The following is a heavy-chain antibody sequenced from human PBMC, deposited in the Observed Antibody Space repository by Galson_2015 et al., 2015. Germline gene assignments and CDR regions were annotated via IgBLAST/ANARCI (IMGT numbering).Heavy chain of an antibody. CDR2: ISSSGTTR. V-gene: IGHV3-48*03. J-gene: IGHJ4*02. CDR3: ARDRPGDREDTCFDY. CDR1: GFTFSSYE. D-gene: IGHD7-27*01. Sequence: SLRLSCAASGFTFSSYELNWVRQAPGKGLEWVAYISSSGTTRYYADSVKGRFTISRDNAKNALYLQMNSLRAADTAVYYCARDRPGDREDTCFDYWGQGTLVTVSS.